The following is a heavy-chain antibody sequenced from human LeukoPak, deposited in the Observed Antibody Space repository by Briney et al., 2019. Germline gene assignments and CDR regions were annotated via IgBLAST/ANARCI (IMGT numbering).Heavy chain of an antibody. Sequence: GASVKVSCKVSGYTLTELSMHWVRQAPGKGLEWMVGFDPEDGETIYAQKFQGRVTMTRDMSTNTIYMELSSLRAEDTAVYYCARDLTMVLHTFDYWGQGTLVTVSS. V-gene: IGHV1-24*01. J-gene: IGHJ4*02. CDR1: GYTLTELS. CDR2: FDPEDGET. D-gene: IGHD3-10*01. CDR3: ARDLTMVLHTFDY.